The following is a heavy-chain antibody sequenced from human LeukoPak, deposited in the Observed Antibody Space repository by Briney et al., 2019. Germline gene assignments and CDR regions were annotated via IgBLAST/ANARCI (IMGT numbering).Heavy chain of an antibody. CDR1: GFTLSSNN. V-gene: IGHV3-66*02. D-gene: IGHD6-19*01. CDR2: IYSGDST. CDR3: AREDRYTSGSFDY. Sequence: GGSLRLSCAASGFTLSSNNMNWVRQAPGRGLEWVSGIYSGDSTYYSDSVKGRFTTSRDNSKNTLYLQMNSLTAGDTAVYYCAREDRYTSGSFDYWGQGTLVTVSS. J-gene: IGHJ4*02.